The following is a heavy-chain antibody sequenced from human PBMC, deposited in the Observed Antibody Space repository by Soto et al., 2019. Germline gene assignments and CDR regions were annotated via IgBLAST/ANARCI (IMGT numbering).Heavy chain of an antibody. J-gene: IGHJ6*03. CDR3: ARDATANYYYYMDV. D-gene: IGHD2-15*01. Sequence: GGSLRLSCAASGFTFSSYSMNWVRQAPGKGLEWVSSISSSSSYIYYADSVKGRFTISRDNAKNSLYLQMNSLRAEDTAVYYCARDATANYYYYMDVWGKGTTVTVS. V-gene: IGHV3-21*01. CDR2: ISSSSSYI. CDR1: GFTFSSYS.